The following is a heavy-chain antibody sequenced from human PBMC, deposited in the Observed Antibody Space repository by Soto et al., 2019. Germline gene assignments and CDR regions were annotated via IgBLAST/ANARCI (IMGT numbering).Heavy chain of an antibody. J-gene: IGHJ6*02. V-gene: IGHV3-33*01. Sequence: VAVIWYDGSNKYYADSVKGRFTISRDNSKNTLYLQMNSLRAEDTAVYYCARDPIPNIYYYGMDVWGQGTTVTVSS. D-gene: IGHD2-21*01. CDR3: ARDPIPNIYYYGMDV. CDR2: IWYDGSNK.